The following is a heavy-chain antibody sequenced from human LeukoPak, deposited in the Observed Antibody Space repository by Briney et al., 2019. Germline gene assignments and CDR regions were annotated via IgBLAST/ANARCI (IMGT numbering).Heavy chain of an antibody. J-gene: IGHJ5*02. V-gene: IGHV4-4*07. Sequence: PSETLSLTCTVSGGSISSYYWSWIRQPAGKGLEWIGRIYTSGSTNYNPSLKSRVTMSVDTSKNQFSLKLSSVTAADTAVYYCARGVPAATQGWFDPWGQGTLVTVSS. CDR2: IYTSGST. CDR1: GGSISSYY. CDR3: ARGVPAATQGWFDP. D-gene: IGHD2-2*01.